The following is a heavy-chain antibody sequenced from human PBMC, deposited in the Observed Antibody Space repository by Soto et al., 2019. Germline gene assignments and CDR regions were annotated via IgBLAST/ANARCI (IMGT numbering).Heavy chain of an antibody. V-gene: IGHV4-59*08. CDR1: GGSIGTYY. CDR2: IYYRGNT. Sequence: SETLSLTCTVAGGSIGTYYWSWIRQPPGKGLEWIGYIYYRGNTDYNPSLKSRVTISVDTSKNQFSLKLSSVTAADTAVYYCARLFGGPDYYYYGMDVWGQGTTVTVSS. D-gene: IGHD1-26*01. CDR3: ARLFGGPDYYYYGMDV. J-gene: IGHJ6*02.